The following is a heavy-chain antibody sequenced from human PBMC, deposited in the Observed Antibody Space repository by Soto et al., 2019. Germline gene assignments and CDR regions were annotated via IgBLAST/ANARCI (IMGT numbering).Heavy chain of an antibody. CDR2: IYYTGGT. Sequence: QVQLQESGPGLVKPSETLPLTCTVSGGSINNYYWSWIRQPPGKGLQWIGYIYYTGGTNYNPSLKRRVTISVDPSKNQFSLKLSSVTAADTAVYYCARGLDYYDGSTHAFDIWGQGTMVTVSS. CDR1: GGSINNYY. J-gene: IGHJ3*02. CDR3: ARGLDYYDGSTHAFDI. V-gene: IGHV4-59*01. D-gene: IGHD3-22*01.